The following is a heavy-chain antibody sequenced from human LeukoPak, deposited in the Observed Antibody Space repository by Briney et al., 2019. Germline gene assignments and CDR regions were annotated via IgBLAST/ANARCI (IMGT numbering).Heavy chain of an antibody. CDR1: GFTFSTYA. J-gene: IGHJ4*02. V-gene: IGHV3-23*01. Sequence: GGSLRLSCAVSGFTFSTYAMSWVRQAPGKGLEWVSGISGSGGSAYYADSVKGRFTISRDISKNTLYLQMNSLRAEDTAVYYCAKESRARGTYYFDYWGQGTLVTVSS. CDR3: AKESRARGTYYFDY. CDR2: ISGSGGSA. D-gene: IGHD1-14*01.